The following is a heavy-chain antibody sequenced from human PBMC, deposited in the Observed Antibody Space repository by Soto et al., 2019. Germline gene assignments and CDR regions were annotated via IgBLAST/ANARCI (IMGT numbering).Heavy chain of an antibody. CDR1: GGTFSSYA. Sequence: QVQLVQSGAEVKKPGSSVKVSCKASGGTFSSYAISWVRQAPGQGLEWMGGIIPIFGTANYAQKFQGRVTITAAESTSTAYRELSSLRSEDTAVYYCATRYSYGPEDFGSLDYWGQGTLVTVSS. D-gene: IGHD5-18*01. J-gene: IGHJ4*02. CDR2: IIPIFGTA. CDR3: ATRYSYGPEDFGSLDY. V-gene: IGHV1-69*12.